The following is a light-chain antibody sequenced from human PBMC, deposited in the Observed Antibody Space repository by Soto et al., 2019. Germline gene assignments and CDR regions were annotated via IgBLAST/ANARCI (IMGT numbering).Light chain of an antibody. V-gene: IGKV1-12*01. Sequence: DIQMTQSPSSVSASVGDRVTITCRASQDISSWVAWYQQKPGKAPKLLISAASSLQSGVPRRFSGSASGTDFTLIISSLQPEDFATYFCQQGDSFPFTFGGGTKVDI. J-gene: IGKJ4*01. CDR1: QDISSW. CDR2: AAS. CDR3: QQGDSFPFT.